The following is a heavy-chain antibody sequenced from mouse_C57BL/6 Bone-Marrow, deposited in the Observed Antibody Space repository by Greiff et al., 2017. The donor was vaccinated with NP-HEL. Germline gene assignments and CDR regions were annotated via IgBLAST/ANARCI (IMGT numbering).Heavy chain of an antibody. V-gene: IGHV7-3*01. J-gene: IGHJ3*01. CDR3: AGGSWFAY. Sequence: EVQLVESGGGLVQPGGSLSLSCAASGFTFTDYYMSWVRQPPGKALEWLGFIRNKANGYTTEYSASVKGRFTISRDNSQSILYRQMKALRAEDSATYYCAGGSWFAYWGQGTLVTVSA. CDR2: IRNKANGYTT. CDR1: GFTFTDYY.